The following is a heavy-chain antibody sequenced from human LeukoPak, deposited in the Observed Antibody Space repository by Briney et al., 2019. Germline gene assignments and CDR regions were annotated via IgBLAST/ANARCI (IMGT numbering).Heavy chain of an antibody. V-gene: IGHV3-48*01. CDR3: ARERVLAGDAFDI. CDR2: ISSSSSTI. CDR1: GFTFSSYS. J-gene: IGHJ3*02. D-gene: IGHD6-19*01. Sequence: GSLRLSCAASGFTFSSYSMNWVRQAPGKGLEWVSYISSSSSTIYYADSVKGRFTISRDNAKNSLYLQMNSLRAEDTAVYYCARERVLAGDAFDIWGQGTMVTVSS.